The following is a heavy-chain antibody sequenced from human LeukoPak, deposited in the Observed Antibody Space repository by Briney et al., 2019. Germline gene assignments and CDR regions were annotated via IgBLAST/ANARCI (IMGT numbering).Heavy chain of an antibody. J-gene: IGHJ4*02. V-gene: IGHV3-48*03. CDR3: ALDQWRFDY. D-gene: IGHD1/OR15-1a*01. CDR1: GFTFSSYA. CDR2: ISSSGSTI. Sequence: GGSLRLSCAASGFTFSSYAMSWVRQAPGKGLEWVSYISSSGSTIYYADSVKGRFTISRDNAKNSLYLQMNSLRAGDTAVYYCALDQWRFDYWGQGTLVTVSS.